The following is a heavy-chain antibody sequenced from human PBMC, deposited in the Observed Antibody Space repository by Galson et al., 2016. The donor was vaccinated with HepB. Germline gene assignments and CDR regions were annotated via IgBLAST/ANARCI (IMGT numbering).Heavy chain of an antibody. D-gene: IGHD5-18*01. CDR3: ARSLRTYSYGFDSFDI. J-gene: IGHJ3*02. CDR2: IIPIFGTP. CDR1: GYTFKSFA. Sequence: SVKVSCKASGYTFKSFAIHWVRQAPGQGLEWMGGIIPIFGTPNYPQKFQGRVTITADESTSTAYMELTSLRSEDTAVYYCARSLRTYSYGFDSFDIWGQGTMVTVSS. V-gene: IGHV1-69*13.